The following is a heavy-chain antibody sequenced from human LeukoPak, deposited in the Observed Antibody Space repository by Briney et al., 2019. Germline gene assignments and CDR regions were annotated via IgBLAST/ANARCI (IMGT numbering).Heavy chain of an antibody. CDR1: ADIFSSYA. V-gene: IGHV1-69*04. Sequence: VASVTASCKTSADIFSSYAINWVRQAPGQGLEWMGRIIPLTGVVNYGQKLQTRVTISADKSTSTAYMEVSSLRFEDTAVYFCARERRCSAGSCYAADLDSWGQGTLVTVSS. D-gene: IGHD2-15*01. CDR2: IIPLTGVV. CDR3: ARERRCSAGSCYAADLDS. J-gene: IGHJ4*02.